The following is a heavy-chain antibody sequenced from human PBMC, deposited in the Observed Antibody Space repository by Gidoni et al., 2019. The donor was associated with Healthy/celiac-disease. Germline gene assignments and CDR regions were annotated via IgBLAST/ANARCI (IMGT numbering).Heavy chain of an antibody. CDR3: ARDQHYYDSSGSDY. Sequence: EVHLVESGGGLIQPGGSLRLSCAASGFTVSSNYMSWVRQAPGKGLEWVSVIYSGGRTYYADSVKGRFTISRDNSKNTLYLQMNSLRAEDTAVYYCARDQHYYDSSGSDYWGQGTLVTVSS. CDR2: IYSGGRT. V-gene: IGHV3-53*01. D-gene: IGHD3-22*01. J-gene: IGHJ4*02. CDR1: GFTVSSNY.